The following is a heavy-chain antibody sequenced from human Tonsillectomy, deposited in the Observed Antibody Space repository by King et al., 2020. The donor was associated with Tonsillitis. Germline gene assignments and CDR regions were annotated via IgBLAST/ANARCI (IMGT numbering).Heavy chain of an antibody. CDR3: VRDRITMVRGLDAFDI. Sequence: VQLQESGPGLVKPSQTLSLTCAVSGGSISSGGYSWSWIRQPPGKGLEWIGYIYYSGSTYYNPSLKSRVTISVDTSKNQFSLKLSSVTAADTAVYYCVRDRITMVRGLDAFDIWGQGTMVTVSS. D-gene: IGHD3-10*01. J-gene: IGHJ3*02. CDR2: IYYSGST. CDR1: GGSISSGGYS. V-gene: IGHV4-30-4*07.